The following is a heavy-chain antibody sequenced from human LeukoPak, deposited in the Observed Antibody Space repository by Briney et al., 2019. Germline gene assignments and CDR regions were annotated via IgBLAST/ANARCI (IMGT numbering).Heavy chain of an antibody. CDR3: ARHESGFSPHFDY. D-gene: IGHD3-10*01. J-gene: IGHJ4*02. CDR2: IYYSGST. V-gene: IGHV4-39*01. CDR1: GGSISSGGYY. Sequence: SETLSLTCTVSGGSISSGGYYWSWIRQPPGKGLEWIGSIYYSGSTYYNPSLKSRVTISVDTSKNQFSLKLSSVTAADTAVYYCARHESGFSPHFDYWGQGTLVTVSS.